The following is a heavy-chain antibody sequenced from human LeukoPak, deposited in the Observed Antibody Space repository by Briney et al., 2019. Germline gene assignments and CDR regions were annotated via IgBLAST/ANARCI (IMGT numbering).Heavy chain of an antibody. D-gene: IGHD3-10*01. Sequence: ASVKVSCKASGYTFTSYGISWVRQAPGQGLEWMGWISAYNGNTNYAQKLQGRVTMTTDTSTSTAYMELRSLRSDDTAVYYCASSPKGAGELGWFDPWGQGTLVTVSS. CDR1: GYTFTSYG. CDR3: ASSPKGAGELGWFDP. J-gene: IGHJ5*02. CDR2: ISAYNGNT. V-gene: IGHV1-18*01.